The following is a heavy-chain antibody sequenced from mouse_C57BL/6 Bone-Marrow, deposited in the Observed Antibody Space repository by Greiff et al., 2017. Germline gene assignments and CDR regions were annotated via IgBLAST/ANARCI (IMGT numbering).Heavy chain of an antibody. J-gene: IGHJ1*03. CDR1: GYTFTSYD. Sequence: LVESGPELVKPGASVKLSCKASGYTFTSYDINWVKQRPGQGLEWIGWIYPRDGSTKSNEKFKGKATLTVDTSSSTAYMELHSLTSEDSAVYFCARDYGSSYWYFDVWGTGTTVTVSS. CDR3: ARDYGSSYWYFDV. D-gene: IGHD1-1*01. CDR2: IYPRDGST. V-gene: IGHV1-85*01.